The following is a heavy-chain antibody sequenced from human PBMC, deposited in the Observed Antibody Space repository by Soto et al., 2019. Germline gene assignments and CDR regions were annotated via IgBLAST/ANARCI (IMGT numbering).Heavy chain of an antibody. J-gene: IGHJ5*01. CDR1: GYTFASYD. D-gene: IGHD2-21*01. V-gene: IGHV1-8*01. Sequence: QVQLVQSGAEVKTPGASVKVSCKASGYTFASYDINWVRQAPGQGLEWMGWMNPNSGNTGFAQKFQGRLTLTRDTALTIAHMELSSLRNEDTAVYYCARSDGYAFNWLDSWGQGTLVTVS. CDR2: MNPNSGNT. CDR3: ARSDGYAFNWLDS.